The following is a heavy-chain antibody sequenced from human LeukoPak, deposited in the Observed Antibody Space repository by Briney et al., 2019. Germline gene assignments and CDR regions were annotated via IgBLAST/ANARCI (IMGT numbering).Heavy chain of an antibody. CDR2: ISGSGGST. J-gene: IGHJ4*02. CDR1: GFSFSNYA. V-gene: IGHV3-23*01. CDR3: AKSSYYDASGYYREYYFDY. D-gene: IGHD3-22*01. Sequence: GGSLRLSCVPSGFSFSNYAMSWVRQAPGKGLEWVSRISGSGGSTHYADSVKGRFTISRDKTKNTLYLQMNSLRAEDTAVYYCAKSSYYDASGYYREYYFDYWGQGTLVTISS.